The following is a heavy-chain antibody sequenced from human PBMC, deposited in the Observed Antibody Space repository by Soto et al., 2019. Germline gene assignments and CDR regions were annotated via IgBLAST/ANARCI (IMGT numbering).Heavy chain of an antibody. CDR2: INPDGNAK. J-gene: IGHJ1*01. V-gene: IGHV3-7*01. CDR3: AAWGASNI. D-gene: IGHD3-16*01. Sequence: PGGYLRLSCATPGFTFSRCEMNWVRQAPCKGLEWVANINPDGNAKKYVDPVKGRFIASRDNTNNSLDLQMNSLRVEDSAVYFCAAWGASNIWGQGIVVTVS. CDR1: GFTFSRCE.